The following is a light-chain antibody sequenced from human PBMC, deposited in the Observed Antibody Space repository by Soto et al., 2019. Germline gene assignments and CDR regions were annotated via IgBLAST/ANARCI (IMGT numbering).Light chain of an antibody. CDR2: GNS. Sequence: QXVXXQPPSVSXAPGQRVTISCXXXSSNIGAGYDVHWYQQLPGTAPKLLIYGNSNRPSGVPDRFSGSKSGTSASLAITGLQAEDEADYYCQSYDSSLSGWVFGGGTKLTVL. J-gene: IGLJ3*02. CDR1: SSNIGAGYD. CDR3: QSYDSSLSGWV. V-gene: IGLV1-40*01.